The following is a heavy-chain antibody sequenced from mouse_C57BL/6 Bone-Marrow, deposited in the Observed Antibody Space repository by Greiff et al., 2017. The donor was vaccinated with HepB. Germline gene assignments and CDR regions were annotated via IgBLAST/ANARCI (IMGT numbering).Heavy chain of an antibody. CDR2: IDPENGDT. D-gene: IGHD1-1*01. J-gene: IGHJ1*03. Sequence: DVQLQESGAELVRPGASVKLSCTASGFNFTDDYMHWVKQRPEQGLEWIGWIDPENGDTEYDSKFQGKATITADTSSNTAYLQLSSLTSEDTAVYYCATYITTVVAKPTYWYFDVWGTGTTVTVSS. CDR3: ATYITTVVAKPTYWYFDV. CDR1: GFNFTDDY. V-gene: IGHV14-4*01.